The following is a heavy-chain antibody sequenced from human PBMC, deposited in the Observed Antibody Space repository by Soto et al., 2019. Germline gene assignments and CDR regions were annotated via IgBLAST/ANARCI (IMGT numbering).Heavy chain of an antibody. CDR2: ISAYNANA. Sequence: QIQLLQSGAEVKKPGASVKVTCKASGYTFRNFGISWVRQAPGQGLEWMGWISAYNANANYAQKFQGRLTMTADTSTSTAYMELRSLRSEDTAVYYCARENSYCDYWGQGTLVTVSS. CDR1: GYTFRNFG. V-gene: IGHV1-18*01. CDR3: ARENSYCDY. J-gene: IGHJ4*02.